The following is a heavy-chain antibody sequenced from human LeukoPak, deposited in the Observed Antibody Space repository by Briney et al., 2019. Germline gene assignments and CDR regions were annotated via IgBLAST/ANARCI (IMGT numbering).Heavy chain of an antibody. Sequence: SETLSLTCTVSGGSISSYYWSWIRQPPGKGLEWIGYIYYSGSTNYNPSLKSRVTISVDTSKNQFSLKLSSVTAADTAVHYCARDNGEYYFDYWGQGTLVTVSS. J-gene: IGHJ4*02. CDR2: IYYSGST. CDR1: GGSISSYY. D-gene: IGHD3-10*01. V-gene: IGHV4-59*01. CDR3: ARDNGEYYFDY.